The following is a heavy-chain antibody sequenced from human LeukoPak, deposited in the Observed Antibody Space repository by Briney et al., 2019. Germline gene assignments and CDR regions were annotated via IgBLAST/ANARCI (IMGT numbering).Heavy chain of an antibody. J-gene: IGHJ4*02. CDR2: ISYDGSNK. D-gene: IGHD3-3*01. V-gene: IGHV3-30*04. CDR1: GFTFSSYA. Sequence: GRSLRLSCVASGFTFSSYAMHWVRQAPGKGLEWVAVISYDGSNKYYADSVKGRFTISRDNSKNTLYLQMNSLRAEDTAVYYCARAPIPWSLRYYFDYWGQGTLVTVSS. CDR3: ARAPIPWSLRYYFDY.